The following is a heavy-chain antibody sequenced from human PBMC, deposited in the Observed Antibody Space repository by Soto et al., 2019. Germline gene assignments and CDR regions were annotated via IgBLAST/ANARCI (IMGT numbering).Heavy chain of an antibody. D-gene: IGHD6-13*01. CDR3: AIVFPDSSSSWFDP. CDR2: ISAYNGDT. V-gene: IGHV1-18*04. J-gene: IGHJ5*02. CDR1: GYTFTSYG. Sequence: ASVKVSCKASGYTFTSYGFSWVRQAPGQGLEWMGWISAYNGDTNYAQKLQGRVTMTTDTSTSKAYMELRSLRSDDTAVYYCAIVFPDSSSSWFDPWGQGTLVTVSS.